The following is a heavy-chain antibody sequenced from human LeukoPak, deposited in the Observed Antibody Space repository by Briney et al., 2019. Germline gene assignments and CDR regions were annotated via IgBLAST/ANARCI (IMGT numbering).Heavy chain of an antibody. D-gene: IGHD2-2*01. CDR2: ISAYNGNT. J-gene: IGHJ4*02. V-gene: IGHV1-18*01. CDR3: AIQDIVVVPAAIAPEEY. CDR1: GYTLTELS. Sequence: ASVKVSCKVSGYTLTELSMHWVRQAPGQGLEWMGWISAYNGNTNYAQKLQGRVTMTTDTSTSTAYMELRSLRSDDTAVYYCAIQDIVVVPAAIAPEEYWGQGTLVTVSS.